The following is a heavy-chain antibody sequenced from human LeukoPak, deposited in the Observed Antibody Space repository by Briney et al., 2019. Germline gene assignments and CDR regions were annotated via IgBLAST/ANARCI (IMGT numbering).Heavy chain of an antibody. Sequence: GGSLRLSRAASRFTFSSYSMNWVRQAPGKGLEWVSSISSSGSYIYYADSVKGRFTISRDNAKNSLYLQMNSLRAEDTAVYYCAELGITMIGGVWGKGTTVTISS. CDR2: ISSSGSYI. J-gene: IGHJ6*04. V-gene: IGHV3-21*01. CDR3: AELGITMIGGV. D-gene: IGHD3-10*02. CDR1: RFTFSSYS.